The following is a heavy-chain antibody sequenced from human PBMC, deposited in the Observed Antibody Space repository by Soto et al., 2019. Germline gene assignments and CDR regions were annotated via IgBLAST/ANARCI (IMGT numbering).Heavy chain of an antibody. Sequence: ASETLSLTCTVTGDSISSRSYYWGWIRQPPGKGLEWIGSIYYSGSTYNNPSLRSRVSMSIDTSKDQFSLKLKSVTAADTALYFCARQRTSVVTQAYFDVWGRGSLLTVSS. CDR3: ARQRTSVVTQAYFDV. D-gene: IGHD2-21*02. CDR2: IYYSGST. J-gene: IGHJ4*02. V-gene: IGHV4-39*01. CDR1: GDSISSRSYY.